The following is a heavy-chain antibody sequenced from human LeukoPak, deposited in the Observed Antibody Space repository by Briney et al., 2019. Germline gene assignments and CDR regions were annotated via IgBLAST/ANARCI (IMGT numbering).Heavy chain of an antibody. Sequence: GGSLRLSCAASGLTFSTYWMSWVRQAPGKGLEWVANIKQDGSEKYYVDSVKGRFTISRDNAKNSLYLQMNSLRAEDTAVYYCARDSTVATYYGVDVWGQGTTVTVSS. D-gene: IGHD6-19*01. CDR2: IKQDGSEK. CDR3: ARDSTVATYYGVDV. V-gene: IGHV3-7*01. CDR1: GLTFSTYW. J-gene: IGHJ6*02.